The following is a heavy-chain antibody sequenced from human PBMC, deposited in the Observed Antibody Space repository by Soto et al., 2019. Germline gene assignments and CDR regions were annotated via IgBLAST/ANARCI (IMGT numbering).Heavy chain of an antibody. D-gene: IGHD1-26*01. V-gene: IGHV3-23*01. J-gene: IGHJ6*03. CDR1: GFTFSSYA. Sequence: GGSLRLSCAASGFTFSSYAMSWVRQAPGKGLEWVSAISGSGGSTYYADSVKGRFTISRDNSKNTLYLQMNSLRAEDTAVYYCARGADDGSPQLYYYYYMDVWGKGTTVTVSS. CDR2: ISGSGGST. CDR3: ARGADDGSPQLYYYYYMDV.